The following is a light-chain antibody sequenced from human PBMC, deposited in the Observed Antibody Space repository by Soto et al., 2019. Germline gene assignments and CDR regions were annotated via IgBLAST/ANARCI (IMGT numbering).Light chain of an antibody. CDR2: GVS. V-gene: IGKV3-20*01. Sequence: EIDLTQSPGTMASCRGRRYTLSCRGSQRLSARDIAWYQQKPGQAPTFLIYGVSSRATGIPDRFSGSGSGTDFTLTISRLEPEDFAVYHCQQYGSSPLITFGQGTRLEIK. J-gene: IGKJ5*01. CDR1: QRLSARD. CDR3: QQYGSSPLIT.